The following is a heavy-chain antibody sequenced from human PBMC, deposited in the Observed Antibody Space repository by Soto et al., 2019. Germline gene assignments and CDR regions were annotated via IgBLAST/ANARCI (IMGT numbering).Heavy chain of an antibody. CDR3: AIGTYSSYRGLDY. CDR2: MNPNSGNT. CDR1: GYTFTSYD. Sequence: VQLVQSGAEVKKPGASVKVSCKASGYTFTSYDINWGRQATGQGLEWMGWMNPNSGNTGYAQKLQGRVTMTRNTSISTAYMELSSLRFKDTDVYYCAIGTYSSYRGLDYWGRGTLVTVSS. D-gene: IGHD6-6*01. J-gene: IGHJ4*02. V-gene: IGHV1-8*01.